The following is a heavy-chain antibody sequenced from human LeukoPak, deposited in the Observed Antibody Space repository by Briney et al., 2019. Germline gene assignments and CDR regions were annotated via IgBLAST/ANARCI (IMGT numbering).Heavy chain of an antibody. CDR2: IYTSGST. CDR3: ASLTTVTTDDYYYYYMDV. Sequence: SETLSLTCTVSGGSISSYYWSWIRQPAGKGLERIGRIYTSGSTNYNPSLKSRVTMSVDTSKNQFSLKLSSVTAADTAVYYCASLTTVTTDDYYYYYMDVWGKGTTVTVSS. V-gene: IGHV4-4*07. J-gene: IGHJ6*03. D-gene: IGHD4-17*01. CDR1: GGSISSYY.